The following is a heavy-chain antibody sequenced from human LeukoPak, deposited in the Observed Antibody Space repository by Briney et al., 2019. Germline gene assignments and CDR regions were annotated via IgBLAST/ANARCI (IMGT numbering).Heavy chain of an antibody. J-gene: IGHJ5*02. Sequence: ASVKVSCKAYGGTFSNYAVSWVRQAPGQGLEWMGEIIPIFDTTNYAQKYQGRVTITTDESTSTAYMELSGLRSEDTALYYCAGMVSPTAAGTGYFDPWGQGTLVTVYS. CDR1: GGTFSNYA. CDR2: IIPIFDTT. CDR3: AGMVSPTAAGTGYFDP. V-gene: IGHV1-69*05. D-gene: IGHD6-13*01.